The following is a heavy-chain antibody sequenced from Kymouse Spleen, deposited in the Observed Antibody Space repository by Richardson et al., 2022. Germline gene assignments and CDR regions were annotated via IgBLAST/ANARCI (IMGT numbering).Heavy chain of an antibody. Sequence: QVQLVESGGGVVQPGRSLRLSCAASGFTFSSYGMHWVRQAPGKGLEWVAVIWYDGSNKYYADSVKGRFTISRDNSKNTLYLQMNSLRAEDTAVYYCARSAGENYYYGMDVWGQGTTVTVSS. D-gene: IGHD6-13*01,IGHD7-27*02. J-gene: IGHJ6*02. V-gene: IGHV3-33*01. CDR2: IWYDGSNK. CDR1: GFTFSSYG. CDR3: ARSAGENYYYGMDV.